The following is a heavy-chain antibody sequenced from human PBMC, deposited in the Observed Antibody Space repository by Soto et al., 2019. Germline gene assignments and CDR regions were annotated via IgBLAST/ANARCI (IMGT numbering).Heavy chain of an antibody. J-gene: IGHJ6*02. CDR2: IYYSGST. CDR3: GRARITIFGVVIPYYYGMDV. CDR1: GGSISSYY. Sequence: SETLSLTCTVSGGSISSYYWSWIRQPPGKGLEWIGYIYYSGSTNYNPSLKSRVTISVDTSKNQFSLKLSSVTAADTAVYYCGRARITIFGVVIPYYYGMDVWGQGTTVTVS. V-gene: IGHV4-59*01. D-gene: IGHD3-3*01.